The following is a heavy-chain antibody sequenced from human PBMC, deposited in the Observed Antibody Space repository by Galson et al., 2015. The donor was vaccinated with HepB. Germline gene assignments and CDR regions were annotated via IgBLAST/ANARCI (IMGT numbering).Heavy chain of an antibody. Sequence: SLRLSCAASGFTFSGSAMHWVRQASGKGLEWVGRIRSKANSYATAYAASVKGRFTISRDDSKNTAYLQMNSLKTEDTAVYYCTRPAPLWYCGGDCYPDAFDIWGHGTMVTVSS. D-gene: IGHD2-21*02. J-gene: IGHJ3*02. CDR1: GFTFSGSA. V-gene: IGHV3-73*01. CDR2: IRSKANSYAT. CDR3: TRPAPLWYCGGDCYPDAFDI.